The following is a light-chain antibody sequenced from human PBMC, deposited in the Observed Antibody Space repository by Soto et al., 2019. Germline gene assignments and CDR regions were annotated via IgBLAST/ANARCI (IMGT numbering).Light chain of an antibody. V-gene: IGLV2-14*01. J-gene: IGLJ1*01. CDR2: EVS. Sequence: QSVLTQPASVSGSPGQSITISCTGTSSDVGGYNYVSWSQQHPGKAPKLMIYEVSNRPSGVSNRFSGSKFGNTASLTISGLQAEDEADYYCSSYTTTNTYVFGTGTKVTVL. CDR1: SSDVGGYNY. CDR3: SSYTTTNTYV.